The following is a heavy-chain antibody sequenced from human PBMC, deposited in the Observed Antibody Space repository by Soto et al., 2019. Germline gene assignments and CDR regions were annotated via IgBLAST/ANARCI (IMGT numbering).Heavy chain of an antibody. Sequence: SETLSLTCTVSGGSISSGDYYWSWIRQPPGKGLEWIGYIYYSGSTYYNPSLKSRVTISVDTSKSQFSLKLSSVTAADTAVYYCSRDLGDILTDGMDFWGQGTTVTVSS. J-gene: IGHJ6*02. D-gene: IGHD3-9*01. CDR3: SRDLGDILTDGMDF. CDR1: GGSISSGDYY. CDR2: IYYSGST. V-gene: IGHV4-30-4*01.